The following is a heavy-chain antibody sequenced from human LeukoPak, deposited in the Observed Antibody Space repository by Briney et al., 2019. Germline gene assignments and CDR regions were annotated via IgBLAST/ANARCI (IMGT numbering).Heavy chain of an antibody. CDR1: GGSISSYY. CDR3: ARCSGGSCSWFDP. Sequence: PSETLSLTCTVSGGSISSYYWSWIRQPPGKGLEWIGYIYYSGNTNYNPSLKSRVTISVDTSKNQFSLRLCSVTAADTAVYYCARCSGGSCSWFDPWGQGTLVTVSS. J-gene: IGHJ5*02. V-gene: IGHV4-59*01. CDR2: IYYSGNT. D-gene: IGHD2-15*01.